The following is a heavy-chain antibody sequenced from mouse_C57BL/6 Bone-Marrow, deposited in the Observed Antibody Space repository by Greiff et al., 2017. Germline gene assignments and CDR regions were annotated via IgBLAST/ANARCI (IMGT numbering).Heavy chain of an antibody. CDR3: ARRDWNYYGSSYDY. CDR1: GYTFTSYG. Sequence: QVQLQQSGAELARPGASVKLSCKASGYTFTSYGISWVKPSTGQGLEWIGEIYPRSGNTYYNEKFKGKATLTADKSSSTAYMELRSLTSEDSAVYFCARRDWNYYGSSYDYWGQGTTLTVSS. D-gene: IGHD1-1*01. V-gene: IGHV1-81*01. J-gene: IGHJ2*01. CDR2: IYPRSGNT.